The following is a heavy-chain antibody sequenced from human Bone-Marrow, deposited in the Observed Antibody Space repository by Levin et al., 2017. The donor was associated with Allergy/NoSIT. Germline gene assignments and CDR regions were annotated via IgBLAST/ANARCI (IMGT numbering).Heavy chain of an antibody. CDR2: IYPDDSDT. CDR3: AKSIYRGYENDAFDL. CDR1: GYMFTKYW. J-gene: IGHJ3*01. D-gene: IGHD5-12*01. Sequence: LGESLKISCKTSGYMFTKYWIAWVRQMPGKGLEWMGTIYPDDSDTRYRSTFEGLVDISVDKSTNTAYLQWTSLRMSDTGMYFCAKSIYRGYENDAFDLWSQGTMVIVSS. V-gene: IGHV5-51*01.